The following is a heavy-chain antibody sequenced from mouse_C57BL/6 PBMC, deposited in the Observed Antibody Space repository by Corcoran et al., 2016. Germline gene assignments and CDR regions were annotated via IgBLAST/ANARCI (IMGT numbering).Heavy chain of an antibody. D-gene: IGHD1-1*01. Sequence: EVQLQQSGPELVKPGASVKISCKASGYTFTDYYMNWVKQSHGKSLEWIGDINPNNGGTSYNQKFKGKATLTVDKSSSTAYMELRSLTSEDSAVYYCARSGTTVVATRYVDVWGTGTTVTVSS. CDR2: INPNNGGT. CDR1: GYTFTDYY. CDR3: ARSGTTVVATRYVDV. V-gene: IGHV1-26*01. J-gene: IGHJ1*03.